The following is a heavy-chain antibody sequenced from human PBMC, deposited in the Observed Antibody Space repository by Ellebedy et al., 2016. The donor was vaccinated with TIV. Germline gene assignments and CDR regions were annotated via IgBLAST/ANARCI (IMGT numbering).Heavy chain of an antibody. Sequence: ASVKVSCXASGYTFTSYGISWVRQAPGQGLEWMGWISAYNGNTNYAQKLQGRVTMTTDTSTSTAYMELSSLRSEDTAVYYCASWFGELSDPAYYYGMDVWGQGTTVTVSS. V-gene: IGHV1-18*04. CDR2: ISAYNGNT. J-gene: IGHJ6*02. CDR3: ASWFGELSDPAYYYGMDV. CDR1: GYTFTSYG. D-gene: IGHD3-10*01.